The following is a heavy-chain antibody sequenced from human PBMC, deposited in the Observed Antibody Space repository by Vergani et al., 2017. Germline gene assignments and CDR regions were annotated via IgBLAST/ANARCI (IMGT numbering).Heavy chain of an antibody. J-gene: IGHJ6*02. CDR2: IIPIFGTA. Sequence: QVQLVQSGAEVKKPGSSVKVSCKASGGTFSSYAISWVRQAPGQGLEWMGRIIPIFGTANYAQKFQGGVTITADESTSTAYMELSSLRSEDTAVYYCAREETMVRGVVIGSYGMDVWGQGTTVTVSS. D-gene: IGHD3-10*01. V-gene: IGHV1-69*13. CDR1: GGTFSSYA. CDR3: AREETMVRGVVIGSYGMDV.